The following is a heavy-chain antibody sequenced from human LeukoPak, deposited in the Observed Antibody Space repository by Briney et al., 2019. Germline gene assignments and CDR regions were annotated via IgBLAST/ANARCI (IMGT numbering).Heavy chain of an antibody. V-gene: IGHV3-21*01. CDR3: ARDEASPSYYYDSSGGAFDI. Sequence: GGSLRLSCAASGFTFSSYSMNWVRQAPGKGLEWVSSISSSSSYIYYADSVKGRFTISRDNAKNSLYLQMNSLRAEDMAVYYCARDEASPSYYYDSSGGAFDIWGQGTVVTVSS. CDR1: GFTFSSYS. CDR2: ISSSSSYI. D-gene: IGHD3-22*01. J-gene: IGHJ3*02.